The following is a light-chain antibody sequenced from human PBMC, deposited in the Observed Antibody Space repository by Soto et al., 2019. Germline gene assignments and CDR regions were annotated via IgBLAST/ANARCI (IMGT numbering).Light chain of an antibody. CDR1: QSISGE. CDR2: GVS. CDR3: QQCHDWPLT. J-gene: IGKJ2*01. Sequence: EIVMKQSPATLSVSPGERATLSCRASQSISGELAWYQQRPGQPPRPLIYGVSTRATGVPDRFSGSGSGSDFTLTISGLQSEDFAVYYCQQCHDWPLTFGQGTRLDI. V-gene: IGKV3-15*01.